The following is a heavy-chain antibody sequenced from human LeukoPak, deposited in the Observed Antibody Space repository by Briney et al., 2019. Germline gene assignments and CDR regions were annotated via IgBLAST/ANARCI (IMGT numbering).Heavy chain of an antibody. V-gene: IGHV4-59*01. CDR3: ASKVGATLYWFDP. D-gene: IGHD1-26*01. J-gene: IGHJ5*02. Sequence: PSETLSLTCTVSGGSISSYYWSWIRQPPGKGLEWIGYIYYSGSTNYNPSLKSRVTISVDTSKNQFSLKLSSVTAADTAVYYCASKVGATLYWFDPWGQGTLVTVSS. CDR2: IYYSGST. CDR1: GGSISSYY.